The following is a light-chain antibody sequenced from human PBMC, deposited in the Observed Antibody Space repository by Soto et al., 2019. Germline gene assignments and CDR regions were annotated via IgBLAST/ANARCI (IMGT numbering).Light chain of an antibody. CDR3: QQRSNWPRT. J-gene: IGKJ1*01. CDR2: DAS. V-gene: IGKV3-11*01. Sequence: EIVLTPSPSTLSSYCPNRXTISWRASQSVSSYLAWYQQKPGQAPRLLIYDASNRATGIPARFSGSGSGTDFTLTISSLEPEDFAVYYCQQRSNWPRTFGQGTKVDI. CDR1: QSVSSY.